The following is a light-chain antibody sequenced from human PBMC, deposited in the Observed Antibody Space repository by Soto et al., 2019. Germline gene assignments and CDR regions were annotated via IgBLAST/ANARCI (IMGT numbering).Light chain of an antibody. CDR1: QTISNS. J-gene: IGKJ5*01. CDR3: QQSSSSPIT. Sequence: IQMTQSPSSLSASVGDRVIITCRASQTISNSLTWYQQKPGKAPKFLIYAASSLQRGVPSRCGGSGSGTDFTLTISKLQPEDFATYYCQQSSSSPITFGQGTRLEIK. V-gene: IGKV1-39*01. CDR2: AAS.